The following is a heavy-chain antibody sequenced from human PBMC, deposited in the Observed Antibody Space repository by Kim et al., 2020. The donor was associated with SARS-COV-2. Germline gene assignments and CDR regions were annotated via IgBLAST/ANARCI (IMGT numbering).Heavy chain of an antibody. D-gene: IGHD3-10*01. CDR1: GGSISSGGYY. Sequence: SETLSLTCTVSGGSISSGGYYWTWIRQHPGKGLEWIGYIYYSGSTYYNPSLKSRVIISVDTSKNQFSLKLSSVTAADTAVYYCAREREVWFGELSKYWYFDLWGRGTLVTVSS. V-gene: IGHV4-31*03. J-gene: IGHJ2*01. CDR3: AREREVWFGELSKYWYFDL. CDR2: IYYSGST.